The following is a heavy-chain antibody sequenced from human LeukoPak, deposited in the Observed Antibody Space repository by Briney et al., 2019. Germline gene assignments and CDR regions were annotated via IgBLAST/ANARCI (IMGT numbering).Heavy chain of an antibody. D-gene: IGHD2-15*01. CDR2: IYTSGST. Sequence: SETLSLTCTVSGGSISSYYWSWIRQPAGKGLEWIGRIYTSGSTNYNPSLKSRVTMSVDTSKNQFSLKLSSVTAADTAGYYCASMALGYCSGGSCYPGLYYFDYWGQGTLVTVSS. J-gene: IGHJ4*02. CDR1: GGSISSYY. CDR3: ASMALGYCSGGSCYPGLYYFDY. V-gene: IGHV4-4*07.